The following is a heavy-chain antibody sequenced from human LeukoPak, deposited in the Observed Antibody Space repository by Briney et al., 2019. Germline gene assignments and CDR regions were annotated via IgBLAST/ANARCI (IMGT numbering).Heavy chain of an antibody. CDR1: GYTFTVSY. CDR3: ARDVSRTHY. D-gene: IGHD1/OR15-1a*01. V-gene: IGHV1-2*02. Sequence: GASVKVSCKASGYTFTVSYMHWVRQAPGQGPEWMGWIDPNSGNTNYAQNFQGRVTLTRDTPTSTAYMELSSLTSDDTAVYYCARDVSRTHYWGQGTRVTVSS. J-gene: IGHJ4*02. CDR2: IDPNSGNT.